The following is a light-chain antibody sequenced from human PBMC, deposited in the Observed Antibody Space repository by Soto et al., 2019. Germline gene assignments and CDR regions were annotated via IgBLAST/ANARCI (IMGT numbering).Light chain of an antibody. CDR1: QSVGSK. J-gene: IGKJ1*01. CDR3: QQYGSSFAT. Sequence: EIVLSQSPGTLSLSPGERATLSCRASQSVGSKLAWYRQTPGQAPRLLIYGASTRATDTPARFSGSGAGTDFTLTINRVEPADFALYYCQQYGSSFATFGQGTQVE. V-gene: IGKV3-20*01. CDR2: GAS.